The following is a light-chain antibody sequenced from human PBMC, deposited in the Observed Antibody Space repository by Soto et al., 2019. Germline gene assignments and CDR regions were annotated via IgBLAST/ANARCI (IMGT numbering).Light chain of an antibody. V-gene: IGLV2-14*01. CDR3: CSYTSSSNLDVL. Sequence: QSALTQPASVSGSPGQSITISCTGTSSDVGGYNYVSWYQQHPGKAPKLMIYEVSNRPSGVSDRFSGSKSGNTASLTISGLQAEDEADYYCCSYTSSSNLDVLFGGGTKLTVL. J-gene: IGLJ2*01. CDR1: SSDVGGYNY. CDR2: EVS.